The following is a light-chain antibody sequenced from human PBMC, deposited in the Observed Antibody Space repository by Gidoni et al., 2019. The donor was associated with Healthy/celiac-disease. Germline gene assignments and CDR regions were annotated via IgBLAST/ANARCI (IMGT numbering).Light chain of an antibody. CDR3: QQYDNLPT. J-gene: IGKJ3*01. CDR1: QDISNY. CDR2: DAS. V-gene: IGKV1-33*01. Sequence: DIQITQSPSSLSASVGDRVTTTCQASQDISNYLNWYQQKPGKAPKLLIYDASNLETGVTSRFSGSGSGTDFTFTISSLQHEDIATYYCQQYDNLPTFGHGTKVEIK.